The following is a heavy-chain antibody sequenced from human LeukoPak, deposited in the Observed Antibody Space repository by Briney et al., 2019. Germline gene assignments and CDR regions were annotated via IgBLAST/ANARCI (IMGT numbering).Heavy chain of an antibody. CDR1: GGSFSGYY. V-gene: IGHV4-34*01. J-gene: IGHJ5*02. CDR2: INHSGST. CDR3: ARGLDGTYYYGSGRGLNWFDP. Sequence: PSETLSLTCAVYGGSFSGYYWSWIRQPPGKGLEWIGEINHSGSTNYNPSLKSRVTISVDTSKNQFSLKLSSVTAADTAVYYCARGLDGTYYYGSGRGLNWFDPWGQGTLVTVSS. D-gene: IGHD3-10*01.